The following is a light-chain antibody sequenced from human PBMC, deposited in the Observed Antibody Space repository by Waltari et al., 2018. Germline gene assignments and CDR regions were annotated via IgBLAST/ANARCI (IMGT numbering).Light chain of an antibody. CDR1: QSVRSN. V-gene: IGKV3-15*01. Sequence: EIVMTQSPATLSVSPGERVTLSCRASQSVRSNLAWYQQKPGQGPRLLIYDGSTRATGIPARFSGSGSGTDFTLTISSLQSEDFAIYYGHQSDDWPPYSFGQGTKLEIK. CDR3: HQSDDWPPYS. J-gene: IGKJ2*03. CDR2: DGS.